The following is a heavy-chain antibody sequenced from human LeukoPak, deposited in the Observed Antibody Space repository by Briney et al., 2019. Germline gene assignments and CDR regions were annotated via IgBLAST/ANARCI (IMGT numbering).Heavy chain of an antibody. V-gene: IGHV4-39*01. CDR3: AYSGSYGHLGY. J-gene: IGHJ4*02. Sequence: PSETLSLTCTVSGGSISSNAYYWAWIRQPPGKGLEWIGSIYSSVSTYYNPSLKSRVTISVDTSKNQFSLRLSSVTAADTALYYCAYSGSYGHLGYWGQGIPVTVAS. CDR1: GGSISSNAYY. D-gene: IGHD1-26*01. CDR2: IYSSVST.